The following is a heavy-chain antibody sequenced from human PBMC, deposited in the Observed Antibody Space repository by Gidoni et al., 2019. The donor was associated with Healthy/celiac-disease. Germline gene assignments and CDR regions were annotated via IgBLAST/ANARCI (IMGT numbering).Heavy chain of an antibody. V-gene: IGHV4-34*01. CDR2: INHSGST. D-gene: IGHD4-17*01. CDR1: GGSFSGYY. J-gene: IGHJ4*02. CDR3: ARRIAVTTPYFDY. Sequence: QVQLQQWGAGLLKPSEPLSLTCAVYGGSFSGYYWSWIRQPPGKGLEWIGEINHSGSTNYNPSLKSRVTISVDTSKNQFSLKLSSVTAADTAVYYCARRIAVTTPYFDYWGQGTLVTVSS.